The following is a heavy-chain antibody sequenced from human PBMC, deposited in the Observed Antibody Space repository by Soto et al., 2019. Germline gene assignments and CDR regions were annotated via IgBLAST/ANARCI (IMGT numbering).Heavy chain of an antibody. CDR1: GFTFSDYY. D-gene: IGHD6-6*01. Sequence: QVQLVESGGGLVKPGGSLRLSCAASGFTFSDYYMSWIRQAPGKGLEWVSYISSSGSTIYYADSVKGRFTISRDNTKNYLDLQMNSLRAEDRAVYYCARDSSPSSGWGYYYYGMDVWGQGTTVTVSS. CDR3: ARDSSPSSGWGYYYYGMDV. J-gene: IGHJ6*02. V-gene: IGHV3-11*01. CDR2: ISSSGSTI.